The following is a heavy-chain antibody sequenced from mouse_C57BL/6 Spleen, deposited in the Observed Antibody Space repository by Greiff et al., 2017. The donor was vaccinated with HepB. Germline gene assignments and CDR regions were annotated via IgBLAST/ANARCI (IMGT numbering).Heavy chain of an antibody. J-gene: IGHJ4*01. Sequence: VQLKQSGAELVMPGASVKLSCKASGYTFTSYWMHWVKQRPGQGLEWIGEIDPSDSYTNYNQKFKGKSTLTVDKSSSTAYLQLSSLTSEDSAVYYCARQLRLRDYAMDYWGQGTSVTVSS. CDR1: GYTFTSYW. V-gene: IGHV1-69*01. D-gene: IGHD3-2*02. CDR2: IDPSDSYT. CDR3: ARQLRLRDYAMDY.